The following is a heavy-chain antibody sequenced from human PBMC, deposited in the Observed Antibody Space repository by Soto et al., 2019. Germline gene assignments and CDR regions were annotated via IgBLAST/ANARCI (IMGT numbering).Heavy chain of an antibody. CDR1: GFTFSSYG. CDR2: ISYDGSNK. D-gene: IGHD6-19*01. V-gene: IGHV3-30*18. Sequence: GGSLRLSCAASGFTFSSYGMHWVRQAPGKGLEWVAVISYDGSNKYYADSVKGRFTISRDNSKNTLYLQMNSLRAEDTAVYYCAKDLRAAVAGVFDYWGQGTLVTVSS. J-gene: IGHJ4*02. CDR3: AKDLRAAVAGVFDY.